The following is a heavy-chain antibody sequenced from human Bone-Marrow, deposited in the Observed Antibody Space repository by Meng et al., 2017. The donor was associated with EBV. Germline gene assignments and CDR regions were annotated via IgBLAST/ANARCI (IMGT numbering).Heavy chain of an antibody. CDR2: INPGNGNT. CDR1: GYTFTSYA. CDR3: ARLDYFDY. J-gene: IGHJ4*02. V-gene: IGHV1-3*01. Sequence: VQLVQSGAEVEKPWATVKFSCKPSGYTFTSYAMHWVRQAPGQRLEWMGWINPGNGNTKYSQKFQGRVTITRDTSASTAYMELSSLRSEDTAVYYCARLDYFDYWGQGTLVTVSS.